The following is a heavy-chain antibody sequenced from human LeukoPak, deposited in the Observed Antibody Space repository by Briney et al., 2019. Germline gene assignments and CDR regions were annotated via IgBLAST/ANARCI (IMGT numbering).Heavy chain of an antibody. J-gene: IGHJ4*02. Sequence: SETLSLTCAVYGGSFSGYYWSWIRQPPGKGLEWIGEINHSGSTNYNPSLKSRVTISVDTSENQFSLKLSSVTAADTAVYYCARGSVLLWFGELLSRPFDYWGQGTLVTVSS. V-gene: IGHV4-34*01. D-gene: IGHD3-10*01. CDR3: ARGSVLLWFGELLSRPFDY. CDR2: INHSGST. CDR1: GGSFSGYY.